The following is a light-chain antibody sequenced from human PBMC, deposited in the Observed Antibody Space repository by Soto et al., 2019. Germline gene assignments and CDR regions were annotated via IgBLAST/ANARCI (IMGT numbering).Light chain of an antibody. CDR2: SNN. CDR1: FSNIGSSS. V-gene: IGLV1-47*02. CDR3: ATWDDSLSGHYV. Sequence: QSVLTQPPSVSGTPGQRVTISRSGSFSNIGSSSVNWYXQXXGTAPKLLMYSNNQRPSGVPDRFSGSNSATSASLANSGLRSEDEADYYCATWDDSLSGHYVLGTGTKVKVL. J-gene: IGLJ1*01.